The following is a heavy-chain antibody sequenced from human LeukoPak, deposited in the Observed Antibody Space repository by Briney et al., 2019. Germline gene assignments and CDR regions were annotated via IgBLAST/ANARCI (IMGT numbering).Heavy chain of an antibody. Sequence: SETLSLTCTVSGGSISSYYWSWIRQPPGKGLEWIGYIYYSGSTDYNPSLKSRITMSVDTSKNQFSLKLSSVTAADTAVYYCVRGSSSDYYAMDVWGQGTTVTVSS. J-gene: IGHJ6*02. V-gene: IGHV4-59*01. D-gene: IGHD6-13*01. CDR3: VRGSSSDYYAMDV. CDR1: GGSISSYY. CDR2: IYYSGST.